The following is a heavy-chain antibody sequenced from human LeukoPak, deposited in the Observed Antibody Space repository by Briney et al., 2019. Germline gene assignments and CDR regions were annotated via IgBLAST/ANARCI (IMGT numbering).Heavy chain of an antibody. V-gene: IGHV1-18*01. J-gene: IGHJ2*01. D-gene: IGHD2-15*01. CDR2: ISTYNGNT. CDR3: ARVALGSWYFDL. CDR1: GYTFTTYA. Sequence: ASVKVSCKASGYTFTTYAISWVRQAPGQGLEWMGWISTYNGNTNYAQKFQGRVTLTTDTSTGTAYMDLRSLRSDDTAVYHCARVALGSWYFDLWGRGTLVTVSS.